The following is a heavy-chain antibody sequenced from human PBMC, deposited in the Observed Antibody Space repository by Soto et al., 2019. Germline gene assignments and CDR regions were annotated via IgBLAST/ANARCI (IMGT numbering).Heavy chain of an antibody. D-gene: IGHD2-8*01. V-gene: IGHV3-23*01. CDR1: GFTFINYA. J-gene: IGHJ3*01. Sequence: EVQLLESGGGLGQPGGSLRLSCAASGFTFINYAMIWVRQAPGKGLEWVSTISGGGDGTYYADSVKGPFSISRDNSKNTLYLQMNSLRAEDTAIYYCAKKGLGSLKTFCSNSDCHYAFDLWGQGTVVTVSS. CDR3: AKKGLGSLKTFCSNSDCHYAFDL. CDR2: ISGGGDGT.